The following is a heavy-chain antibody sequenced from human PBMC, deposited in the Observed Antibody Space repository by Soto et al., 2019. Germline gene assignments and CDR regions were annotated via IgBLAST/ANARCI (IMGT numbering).Heavy chain of an antibody. D-gene: IGHD6-13*01. J-gene: IGHJ4*02. CDR1: GFTFSSYG. CDR3: AKTSIAAAGTFGFFIDY. Sequence: QVQLVESGGGVVQPGRSLRLSCAASGFTFSSYGMHWVRQAPGKGLEWVAVISYDGSNKYYADSVKGRFTISRDNSKNTLYLQMNRLRAEDTVVYYCAKTSIAAAGTFGFFIDYWGQGTLVTVSS. CDR2: ISYDGSNK. V-gene: IGHV3-30*18.